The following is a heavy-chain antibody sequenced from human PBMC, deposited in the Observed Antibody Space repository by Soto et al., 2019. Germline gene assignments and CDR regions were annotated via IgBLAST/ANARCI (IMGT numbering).Heavy chain of an antibody. J-gene: IGHJ4*02. CDR1: GGSISSYY. CDR3: ARAKGGFWRYFDY. Sequence: SETLSLTCTVSGGSISSYYWSWIRQPPGKGLEWIGYIYYSGSTNYNPSLKSRVTISVDTSKNQFSLKLSSVTAADTAVYYCARAKGGFWRYFDYWGQGTLVTV. D-gene: IGHD3-3*01. CDR2: IYYSGST. V-gene: IGHV4-59*01.